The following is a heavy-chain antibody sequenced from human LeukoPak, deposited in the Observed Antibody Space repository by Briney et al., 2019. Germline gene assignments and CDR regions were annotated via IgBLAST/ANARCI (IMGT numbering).Heavy chain of an antibody. D-gene: IGHD1-14*01. CDR2: ISGSGGGT. CDR1: GVTFSSYA. Sequence: GGSLRLSCAASGVTFSSYAMSWVRQAPGKGLEWVSGISGSGGGTYYADSVKGRFTISRDNSKNTLYLQMNSLRAEDTAVYYCANHRRDNRNPVEDWGQGTLVTVSS. CDR3: ANHRRDNRNPVED. J-gene: IGHJ4*02. V-gene: IGHV3-23*01.